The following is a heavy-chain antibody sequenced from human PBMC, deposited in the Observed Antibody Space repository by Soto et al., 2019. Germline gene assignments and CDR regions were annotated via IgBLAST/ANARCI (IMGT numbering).Heavy chain of an antibody. D-gene: IGHD3-16*01. CDR2: IYHSGST. CDR3: VGGDKVDPTNS. CDR1: GGSISSGGYS. J-gene: IGHJ4*02. V-gene: IGHV4-30-2*01. Sequence: QLQLQESGSGLVKPSQTLSLTCAVSGGSISSGGYSWSWIRQPPGKGLEWIGYIYHSGSTYYNPSLKSRVTIAVDRSKNQSSRKVSSVTAADTAVYYWVGGDKVDPTNSCGQEARRAFSS.